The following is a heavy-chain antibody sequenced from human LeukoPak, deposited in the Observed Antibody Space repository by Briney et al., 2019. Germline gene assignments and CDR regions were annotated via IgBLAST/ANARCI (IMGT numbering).Heavy chain of an antibody. CDR1: GYTFTSYY. J-gene: IGHJ5*02. D-gene: IGHD3-22*01. Sequence: ASVKVSCKASGYTFTSYYMHWVRQAPGQGLEWMGIINPSGGSTSYAQKFQGRVTMTRDTSTSTVYMELSSLRSEDTAVYYCARDCGYYDSSGYYSNWFDPRGQGTLVTVSS. CDR2: INPSGGST. V-gene: IGHV1-46*01. CDR3: ARDCGYYDSSGYYSNWFDP.